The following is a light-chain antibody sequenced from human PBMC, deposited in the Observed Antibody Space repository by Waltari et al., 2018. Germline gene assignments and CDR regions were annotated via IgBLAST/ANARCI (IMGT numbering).Light chain of an antibody. CDR2: GTS. Sequence: DIRMTQSPSSLSTSVGDSVTITCRSSQHPNNYVSWYQQRPGKPPERLIYGTSRLEGGVPSRFSASGSGTEYSLTITSLQPEDFATYYCLQYETKPYSFGQGTKVEIK. CDR1: QHPNNY. J-gene: IGKJ1*01. CDR3: LQYETKPYS. V-gene: IGKV1-17*01.